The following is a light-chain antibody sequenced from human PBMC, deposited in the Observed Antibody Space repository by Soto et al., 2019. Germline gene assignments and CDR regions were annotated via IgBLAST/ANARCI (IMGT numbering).Light chain of an antibody. V-gene: IGLV2-14*01. CDR2: EVS. CDR1: SSDVGGYNY. J-gene: IGLJ2*01. Sequence: HSALTQPASVSGSPGQSITISCTGSSSDVGGYNYVSWYQQHPGKAPKLMIYEVSNRPSGVSNRFSGSKSGNTASLTISGLQAEDEADYYCSSYTRTTLVVFGGGTKVTVL. CDR3: SSYTRTTLVV.